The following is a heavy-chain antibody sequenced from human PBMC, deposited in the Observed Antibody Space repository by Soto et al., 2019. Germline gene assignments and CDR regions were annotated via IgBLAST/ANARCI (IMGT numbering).Heavy chain of an antibody. V-gene: IGHV1-3*01. CDR1: GHTFTSYA. CDR3: ANSATVPSTIAY. D-gene: IGHD2-2*02. J-gene: IGHJ4*02. Sequence: ASVKVSCKASGHTFTSYAMHWVRQAPGQRLEWMGWINAGNGNTKYSQKFQGRVTITRDTSASTAYMELSSLRSEDTAVYYCANSATVPSTIAYWGQGTLVTVSS. CDR2: INAGNGNT.